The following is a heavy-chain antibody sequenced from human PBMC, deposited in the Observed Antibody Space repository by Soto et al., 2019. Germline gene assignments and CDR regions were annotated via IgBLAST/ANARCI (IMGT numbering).Heavy chain of an antibody. Sequence: KPGGSLLSCAASGFTFTRYSMNWVRQAPGKGLEWVSSISSTTNYIYYGDSMKGRFTISRDNAKNSLYLEMNSLRAEDTAVYYCARESEDLTSNFDYWGQGTLVTVSS. CDR2: ISSTTNYI. J-gene: IGHJ4*02. CDR3: ARESEDLTSNFDY. V-gene: IGHV3-21*06. CDR1: GFTFTRYS.